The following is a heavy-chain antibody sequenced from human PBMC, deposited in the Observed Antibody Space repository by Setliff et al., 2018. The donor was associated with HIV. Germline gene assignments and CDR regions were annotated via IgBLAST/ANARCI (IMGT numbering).Heavy chain of an antibody. D-gene: IGHD3-22*01. V-gene: IGHV1-2*02. CDR3: ARSFYDSSGYYLLHFDY. Sequence: VSVKVSCKASGYSFTAYYMHWVRQAPGQGLEWMGWINPNSGGTNYAQKFQGRVTITRDTSASTAYMELSSLRSEDMAVYYCARSFYDSSGYYLLHFDYWGQGTLVTVSS. CDR1: GYSFTAYY. CDR2: INPNSGGT. J-gene: IGHJ4*02.